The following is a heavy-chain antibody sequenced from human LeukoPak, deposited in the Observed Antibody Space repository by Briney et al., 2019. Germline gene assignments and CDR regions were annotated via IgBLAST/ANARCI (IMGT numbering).Heavy chain of an antibody. Sequence: GGSLRLSCEASGFTFCDYWMSWVRQAPGKGVEGVANIKQDGSENHYVDSVKGRFTISRDNAKNSLYLQINILRAEDTAVYYCATYWRHFDWLLSDIWGLGTMVTVSS. D-gene: IGHD3-9*01. CDR3: ATYWRHFDWLLSDI. J-gene: IGHJ3*02. CDR2: IKQDGSEN. CDR1: GFTFCDYW. V-gene: IGHV3-7*05.